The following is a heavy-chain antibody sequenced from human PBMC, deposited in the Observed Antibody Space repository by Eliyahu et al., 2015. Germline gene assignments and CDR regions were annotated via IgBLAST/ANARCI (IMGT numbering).Heavy chain of an antibody. J-gene: IGHJ4*02. V-gene: IGHV4-38-2*02. CDR3: ARMGPIHYDFWSGYYNFDY. CDR2: IYHSGST. D-gene: IGHD3-3*01. CDR1: XYSISSGYY. Sequence: QVQLQESGPGLVNPSEXLSLTCTVSXYSISSGYYWGWIRQPPGKXLXWIGSIYHSGSTYXNPSLKSRVTISVDTSKNQFSLKLSSVTAADTAVYYCARMGPIHYDFWSGYYNFDYWGQGTLVTVSS.